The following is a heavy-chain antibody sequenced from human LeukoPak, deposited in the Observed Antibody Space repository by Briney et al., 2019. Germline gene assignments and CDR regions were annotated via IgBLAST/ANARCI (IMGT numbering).Heavy chain of an antibody. CDR3: ARHLNNCGDDCYIFDY. Sequence: SETLSLTCGVYGGSLTGSYWSWIRQPPGKGPEWIGEINYSGSTNYNPSLKSGVTISVDTSKNEFSLKLRSVTAADTAVYYCARHLNNCGDDCYIFDYWGQGTLVTVSS. CDR1: GGSLTGSY. D-gene: IGHD2-21*01. J-gene: IGHJ4*02. CDR2: INYSGST. V-gene: IGHV4-34*01.